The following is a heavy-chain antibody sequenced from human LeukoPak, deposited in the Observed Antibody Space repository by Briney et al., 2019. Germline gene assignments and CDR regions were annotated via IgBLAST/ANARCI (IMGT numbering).Heavy chain of an antibody. CDR1: GFTFSKYG. CDR2: IKQDGSEK. CDR3: ARDLRSTTSDDY. J-gene: IGHJ4*02. D-gene: IGHD6-13*01. V-gene: IGHV3-7*01. Sequence: GKSLRLSCAASGFTFSKYGIHWVRQAPGKGLEWVANIKQDGSEKYYVDSVKGRFTISRDNAKNSLYLQMNSLRAEDTAVYYCARDLRSTTSDDYWGRGTLVTVSS.